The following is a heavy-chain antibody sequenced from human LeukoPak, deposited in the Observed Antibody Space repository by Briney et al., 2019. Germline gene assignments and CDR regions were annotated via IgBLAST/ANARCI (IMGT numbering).Heavy chain of an antibody. CDR1: GYTFTSYG. CDR3: ARGVARGDFYWFDP. CDR2: ISAYNGHT. J-gene: IGHJ5*02. D-gene: IGHD3-16*01. V-gene: IGHV1-18*01. Sequence: ASVRVSCKASGYTFTSYGISWVRQAPGQGLEWMGWISAYNGHTNYEQKFQGRVTMTTDTSTSTAYMELRSLRSDDTAVYYCARGVARGDFYWFDPWGQGTLVTVSS.